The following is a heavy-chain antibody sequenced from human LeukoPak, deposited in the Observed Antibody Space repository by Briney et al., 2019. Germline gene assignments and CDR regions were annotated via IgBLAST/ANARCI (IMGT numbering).Heavy chain of an antibody. Sequence: GGSLRLSCAASGFTFSSYDMNWVRQAPGKGLEWVSYITSSSSTIYYADSVKGRFTVSRDNAKNSLYLQMNSLRVEDTAVYYCASPAYCGGYCYGWGQGTLVTVSS. D-gene: IGHD2-21*01. CDR1: GFTFSSYD. CDR3: ASPAYCGGYCYG. CDR2: ITSSSSTI. V-gene: IGHV3-48*01. J-gene: IGHJ4*02.